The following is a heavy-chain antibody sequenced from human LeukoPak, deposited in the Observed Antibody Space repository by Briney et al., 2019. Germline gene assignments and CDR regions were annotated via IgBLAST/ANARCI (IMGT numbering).Heavy chain of an antibody. Sequence: ASVKVSCRASGYTFTSYYMHWVRQAPGHRLEWMGIINPSGGSTSYAQKFQGRVTMTRDTSTSTVYMELSSLRSEDTAVYYCARGVVVPAAVDKIDYWGQGTLVTVSS. V-gene: IGHV1-46*01. CDR3: ARGVVVPAAVDKIDY. D-gene: IGHD2-2*01. J-gene: IGHJ4*02. CDR2: INPSGGST. CDR1: GYTFTSYY.